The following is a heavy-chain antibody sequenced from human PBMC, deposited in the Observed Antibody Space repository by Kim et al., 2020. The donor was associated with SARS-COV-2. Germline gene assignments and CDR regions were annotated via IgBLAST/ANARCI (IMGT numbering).Heavy chain of an antibody. V-gene: IGHV1-69*02. CDR3: ASLNNPNWFDP. Sequence: ANYAQKFQGRVTITADKSTSTAYMGLSSLRSEDTAVYYCASLNNPNWFDPWGQGTLVTVSS. D-gene: IGHD1-1*01. CDR2: A. J-gene: IGHJ5*02.